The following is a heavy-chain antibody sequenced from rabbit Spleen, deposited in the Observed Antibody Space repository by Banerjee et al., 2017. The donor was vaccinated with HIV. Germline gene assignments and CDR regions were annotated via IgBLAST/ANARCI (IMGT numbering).Heavy chain of an antibody. J-gene: IGHJ4*01. V-gene: IGHV1S45*01. CDR1: GLDFSLSYW. CDR3: ARETSSGWGVVSFYLNL. D-gene: IGHD4-1*01. Sequence: QEQLVESGGGLVKPGSSLTLTCKASGLDFSLSYWICWVRQAPGKGLEWIACIDAGSSGDTYYASWAKGRFTISKTSSTTVTLQMTSLTAADTATYFCARETSSGWGVVSFYLNLWGPGTLVTVS. CDR2: IDAGSSGDT.